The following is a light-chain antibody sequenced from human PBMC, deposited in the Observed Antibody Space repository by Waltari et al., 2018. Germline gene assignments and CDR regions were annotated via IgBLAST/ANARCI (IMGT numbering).Light chain of an antibody. CDR1: SGSLSTTSY. V-gene: IGLV8-61*01. CDR3: SLYMGSGIWV. CDR2: KGN. Sequence: QTVVTQEPSLSVSPGGTVTLTCALSSGSLSTTSYATWYQQTPGQPPRTLVYKGNSRPSGVPERFSGSVLGNKAALAITGAQADDEADYYCSLYMGSGIWVFGGGTKLTVL. J-gene: IGLJ3*02.